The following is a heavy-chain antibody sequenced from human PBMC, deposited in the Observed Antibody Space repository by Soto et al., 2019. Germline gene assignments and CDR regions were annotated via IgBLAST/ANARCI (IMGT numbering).Heavy chain of an antibody. CDR3: ARASKLWEPRTPFDP. CDR1: GFTFSSYS. D-gene: IGHD1-26*01. Sequence: PGGSLRLSCAASGFTFSSYSMNWVRQAPGKGLEWVSSISSSSSYIYYADSVKGRFTISRDNAKNSLYLQMSSLRAEDTAVYYCARASKLWEPRTPFDPWGEGTLVTVSS. J-gene: IGHJ5*02. CDR2: ISSSSSYI. V-gene: IGHV3-21*01.